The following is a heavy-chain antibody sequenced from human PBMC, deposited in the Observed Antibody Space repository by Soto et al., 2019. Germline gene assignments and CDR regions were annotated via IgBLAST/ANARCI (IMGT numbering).Heavy chain of an antibody. CDR3: ARVVAPATDAFDI. CDR1: GGSISSYY. V-gene: IGHV4-59*01. D-gene: IGHD2-2*01. J-gene: IGHJ3*02. CDR2: IYYSGST. Sequence: PSATLSLTCTVSGGSISSYYWSWIRQPPGKGLEWIGYIYYSGSTNYNPSLKSRVTISVDSSKNQFSLKLSSVTAADTAVYYCARVVAPATDAFDIWGQGTMVTVSS.